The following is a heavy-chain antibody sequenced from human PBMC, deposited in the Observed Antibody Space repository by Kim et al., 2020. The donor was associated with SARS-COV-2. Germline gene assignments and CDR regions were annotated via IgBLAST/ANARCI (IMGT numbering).Heavy chain of an antibody. D-gene: IGHD5-18*01. Sequence: GGSLRLSCAASGFTFSSYSMNWVRQAPGKGLEWVSSISSSSSYIYYADSVKGRFTISRDNAKNSLYLQMNSLRAEDTAVYYCARGGDTCYTPRYRHVDTAMVTDYWGQGTLVTVSS. J-gene: IGHJ4*02. CDR2: ISSSSSYI. CDR3: ARGGDTCYTPRYRHVDTAMVTDY. CDR1: GFTFSSYS. V-gene: IGHV3-21*01.